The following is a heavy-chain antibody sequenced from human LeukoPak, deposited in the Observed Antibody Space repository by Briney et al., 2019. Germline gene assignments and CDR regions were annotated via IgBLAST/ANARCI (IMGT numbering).Heavy chain of an antibody. CDR3: VSLLGAAGTV. V-gene: IGHV4-34*01. CDR1: GGSISSYY. Sequence: SETLSLTCTVSGGSISSYYWSWIRQPPGKGLEWIGEINHSGYTNYNPSLKSRVTISVDTSKNQLSLKLSSVTAADTAVYYCVSLLGAAGTVWGQGTLVTVSS. J-gene: IGHJ4*02. D-gene: IGHD6-13*01. CDR2: INHSGYT.